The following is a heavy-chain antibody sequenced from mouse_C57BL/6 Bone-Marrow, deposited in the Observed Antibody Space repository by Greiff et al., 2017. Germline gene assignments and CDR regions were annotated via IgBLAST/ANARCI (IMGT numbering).Heavy chain of an antibody. Sequence: VQLQQSGAELVRPGTSVKVSCKASGYAFTNYLIEWVKQRPGQGLEWIGVINPGSGGTNYNEKFKGKATLTADKSSSTADMQLSSLTSEDSAVYFCARGRGAMDYWGQGTSVTVSS. V-gene: IGHV1-54*01. CDR3: ARGRGAMDY. J-gene: IGHJ4*01. CDR1: GYAFTNYL. CDR2: INPGSGGT.